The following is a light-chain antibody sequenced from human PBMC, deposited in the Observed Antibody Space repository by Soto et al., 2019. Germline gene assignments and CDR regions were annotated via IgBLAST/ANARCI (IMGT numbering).Light chain of an antibody. CDR2: DAS. V-gene: IGKV3-11*01. J-gene: IGKJ3*01. Sequence: EIVLTQSPATLSLSPGERATLSCRASQSVSTYLAWYQQKPGQAPRLLIYDASNRATGIPARFSGSGSGTDFTLTISSSEPEDFAVYYCQQRSTWPGVTFGPGTKVDIK. CDR1: QSVSTY. CDR3: QQRSTWPGVT.